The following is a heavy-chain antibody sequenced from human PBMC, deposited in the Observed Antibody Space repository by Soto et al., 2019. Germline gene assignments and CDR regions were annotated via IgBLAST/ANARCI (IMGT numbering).Heavy chain of an antibody. D-gene: IGHD6-13*01. J-gene: IGHJ5*02. V-gene: IGHV1-3*01. CDR1: GYTFTNDA. CDR3: ARNRTTSSCPLLFDP. Sequence: ASVKVSRKASGYTFTNDAIPWVRQAPGQRLECMGCINAGNGNTKYSQNFQGRVTITMDTSASTFYMEFSILTSEDTAVYYCARNRTTSSCPLLFDPWGQGTLVTVSS. CDR2: INAGNGNT.